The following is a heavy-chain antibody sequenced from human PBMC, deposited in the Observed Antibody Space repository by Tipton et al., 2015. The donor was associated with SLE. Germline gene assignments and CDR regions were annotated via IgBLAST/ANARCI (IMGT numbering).Heavy chain of an antibody. CDR1: GGSISSADYY. J-gene: IGHJ4*02. CDR3: VIYSSAPYKAFFDS. D-gene: IGHD6-25*01. V-gene: IGHV4-31*03. Sequence: TLSLTCTVSGGSISSADYYWSWIRQHPGKGLEWIGYIYYTMSAYYNPSLKSRVIISLDTSKNRFSLKLSSVTAADTAVYYCVIYSSAPYKAFFDSWGQGTLVTVSS. CDR2: IYYTMSA.